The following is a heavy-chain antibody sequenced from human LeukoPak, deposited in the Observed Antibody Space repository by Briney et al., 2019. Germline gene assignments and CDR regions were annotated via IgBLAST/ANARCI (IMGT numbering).Heavy chain of an antibody. D-gene: IGHD3-16*01. Sequence: GGSLRLSCAAFVFTFSNYNMNWVRQAPGKGLEWGSSISDTSTYIYYADPVKGRFTISRDNDKNTLYLQMNSLRADDTAVYYCARAVNDYAYYSGYCGQGNLVTVSS. V-gene: IGHV3-21*01. CDR3: ARAVNDYAYYSGY. J-gene: IGHJ1*01. CDR2: ISDTSTYI. CDR1: VFTFSNYN.